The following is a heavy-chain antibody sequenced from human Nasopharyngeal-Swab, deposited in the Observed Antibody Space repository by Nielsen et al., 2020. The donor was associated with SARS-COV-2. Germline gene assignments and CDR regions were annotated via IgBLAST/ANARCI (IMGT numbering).Heavy chain of an antibody. CDR3: ARGPGGSYFDS. D-gene: IGHD1-26*01. J-gene: IGHJ4*02. CDR2: ISSSGNIM. V-gene: IGHV3-48*03. Sequence: GESLKISCAASGFTFSSSEMTWVRHAPGRGLEWVSYISSSGNIMYYADSVKGRFTISRDNAKNSLYLQMSSLRAEDTAVYYCARGPGGSYFDSWGQGTLVTVSS. CDR1: GFTFSSSE.